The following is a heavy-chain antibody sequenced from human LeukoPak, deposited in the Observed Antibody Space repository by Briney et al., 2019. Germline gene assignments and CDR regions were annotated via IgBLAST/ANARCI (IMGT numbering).Heavy chain of an antibody. CDR2: IIPIFGTA. D-gene: IGHD3-9*01. CDR1: GGTFSSYA. Sequence: SVKVSCKASGGTFSSYAISWVRQAPGQGLEWMGGIIPIFGTANYAQKFQGRVTITADGSTSTAYMELSSLRSEDTAVYYCATRRFSQYYDILTGYLGYWGQGTLVTVSS. V-gene: IGHV1-69*13. CDR3: ATRRFSQYYDILTGYLGY. J-gene: IGHJ4*02.